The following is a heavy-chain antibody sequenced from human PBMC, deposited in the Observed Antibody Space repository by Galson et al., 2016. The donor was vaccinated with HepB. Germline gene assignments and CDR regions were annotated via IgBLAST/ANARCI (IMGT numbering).Heavy chain of an antibody. CDR2: IYKSGST. CDR3: ARGVTGTPYFDF. J-gene: IGHJ4*02. D-gene: IGHD2-21*02. CDR1: GGSISSYF. Sequence: LSLTCNVSGGSISSYFWRWIRQPPGKGLEWIGYIYKSGSTDYSPSLKSRVTVSLDTSKNQVSLRLRSVTAADTAVYYCARGVTGTPYFDFWGQGALVTVSS. V-gene: IGHV4-59*01.